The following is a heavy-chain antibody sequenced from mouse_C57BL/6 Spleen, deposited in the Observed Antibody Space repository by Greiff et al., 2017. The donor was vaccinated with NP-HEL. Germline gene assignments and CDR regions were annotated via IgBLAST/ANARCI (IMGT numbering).Heavy chain of an antibody. Sequence: QVQLQQSGAELVKPGASVKMSCKASGYTFTSYWITWVKQRPGQGLEWIGDIYPGSGSTNYNEKFKSKATLTVDTSSSTAYMQLSSLTSEDSAVYYCARRGNSNYGLYYAMDYWGQGTSVTVSS. CDR1: GYTFTSYW. V-gene: IGHV1-55*01. CDR2: IYPGSGST. D-gene: IGHD2-5*01. J-gene: IGHJ4*01. CDR3: ARRGNSNYGLYYAMDY.